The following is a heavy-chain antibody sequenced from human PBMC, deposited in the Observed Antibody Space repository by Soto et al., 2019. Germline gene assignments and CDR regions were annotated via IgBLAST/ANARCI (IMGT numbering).Heavy chain of an antibody. V-gene: IGHV1-69*13. CDR2: IIPIFGTA. CDR3: ALRDEGIAVATQKNDY. D-gene: IGHD6-19*01. Sequence: GASVKVSCKASGGTFGSYAISWVRQAPGQGLEWMGGIIPIFGTANYAQKFQGRVTITADESTSTAYMELSSLRSEDTAVYYCALRDEGIAVATQKNDYWGQGTLVTVSS. J-gene: IGHJ4*02. CDR1: GGTFGSYA.